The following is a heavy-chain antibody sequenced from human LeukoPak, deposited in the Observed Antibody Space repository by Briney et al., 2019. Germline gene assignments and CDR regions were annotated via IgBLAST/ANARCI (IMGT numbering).Heavy chain of an antibody. J-gene: IGHJ6*03. D-gene: IGHD6-19*01. CDR1: GYTFTGYY. V-gene: IGHV1-2*02. CDR3: ARTYSSGWYRGNYYYYYYMDV. CDR2: INPNSGGT. Sequence: ASVKVSCKASGYTFTGYYMHWVRQAPGQGLEWMGWINPNSGGTNYAQKLQGRVTMTTDTSTSTGYMELRSLRSDDTAVYYCARTYSSGWYRGNYYYYYYMDVWGKGTTVTISS.